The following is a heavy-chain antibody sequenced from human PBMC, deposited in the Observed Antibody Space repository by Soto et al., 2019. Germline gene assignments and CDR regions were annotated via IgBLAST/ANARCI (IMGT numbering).Heavy chain of an antibody. J-gene: IGHJ6*02. CDR3: TKPIPASVYCYGMDV. Sequence: EVQLVETGGGLVQPGGSLKLSCAASGFALSGSTMHWVRQASGKGLEWVGRIRSKGNTYATSYAASVQGRFTISRDVSKNTAFLEMNSLKTEDTAVYSGTKPIPASVYCYGMDVWGQGTTVTVSS. V-gene: IGHV3-73*02. CDR2: IRSKGNTYAT. CDR1: GFALSGST. D-gene: IGHD2-2*01.